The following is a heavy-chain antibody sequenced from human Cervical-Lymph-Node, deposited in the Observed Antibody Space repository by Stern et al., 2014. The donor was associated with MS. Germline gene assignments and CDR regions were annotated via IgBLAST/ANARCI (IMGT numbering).Heavy chain of an antibody. V-gene: IGHV4-61*08. CDR1: GGSVSSDAYY. J-gene: IGHJ4*02. CDR2: IYHSGSS. CDR3: GKQVRE. Sequence: VQLVESGPGLVKPSETLSLTCTVSGGSVSSDAYYWSWIRQSPGTGLEWIGYIYHSGSSSYNPSLKSRVTMSVDTSKNQFSLRLTSVTAADTAVYYCGKQVREWGRGTLVTVSS.